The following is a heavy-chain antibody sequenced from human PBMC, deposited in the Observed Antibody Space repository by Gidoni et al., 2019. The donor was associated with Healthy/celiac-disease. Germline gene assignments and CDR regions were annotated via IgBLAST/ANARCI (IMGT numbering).Heavy chain of an antibody. CDR1: GGSISSSSYY. D-gene: IGHD6-19*01. Sequence: QLQLQESGPGLVKPSETLSLTCTVSGGSISSSSYYWGWIRQPPGKGLEWIGSIYYSGSTYYNPSLKSRVTISVDTSKNQFSLKLSSVTAADTAVYYCAREKMGKQWLVRSLPHHIDYWGQGTLVTVSS. V-gene: IGHV4-39*02. CDR3: AREKMGKQWLVRSLPHHIDY. J-gene: IGHJ4*02. CDR2: IYYSGST.